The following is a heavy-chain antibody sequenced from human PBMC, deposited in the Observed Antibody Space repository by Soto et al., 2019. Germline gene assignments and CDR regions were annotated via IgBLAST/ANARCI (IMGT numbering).Heavy chain of an antibody. Sequence: PGGSLRLSCEASGLTVATNSFIWVRQAPGKGLEWVSVIYSGGNSYYADSARGRFSVSRDSSKNTLYLQISSLRAGDTAMYYCATSLSPVAGRPLHNWGQGTPVTVSS. CDR2: IYSGGNS. CDR1: GLTVATNS. J-gene: IGHJ4*02. CDR3: ATSLSPVAGRPLHN. V-gene: IGHV3-53*01. D-gene: IGHD6-19*01.